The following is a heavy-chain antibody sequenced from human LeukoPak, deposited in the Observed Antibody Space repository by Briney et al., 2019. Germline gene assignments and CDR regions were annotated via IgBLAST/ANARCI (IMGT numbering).Heavy chain of an antibody. CDR1: GFTVSSYW. CDR3: IRGWVGGPGNDY. D-gene: IGHD1-26*01. V-gene: IGHV3-74*01. J-gene: IGHJ4*02. Sequence: GGSLRLSCAASGFTVSSYWMHWVRQAPGTGRVWVSGIVIDGSFTSCEDSVRRRFTISRDTAKPALYLQMSSLRGEETAVYYCIRGWVGGPGNDYWGQGTLVSVSS. CDR2: IVIDGSFT.